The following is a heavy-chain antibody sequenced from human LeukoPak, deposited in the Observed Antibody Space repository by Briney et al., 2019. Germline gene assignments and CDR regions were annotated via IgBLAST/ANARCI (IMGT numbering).Heavy chain of an antibody. CDR1: GFTFNNYA. CDR2: ISASGDTT. D-gene: IGHD2-2*01. CDR3: AKEPREYCSSTSCPNWFAS. Sequence: GGSLRLSCAASGFTFNNYAMSWVRQAPGKGLEWVSAISASGDTTYYADSVKGRFTISRDNSENTLFLQMNSPRAEDTAVYYCAKEPREYCSSTSCPNWFASWGQGTLVTVSS. J-gene: IGHJ5*01. V-gene: IGHV3-23*01.